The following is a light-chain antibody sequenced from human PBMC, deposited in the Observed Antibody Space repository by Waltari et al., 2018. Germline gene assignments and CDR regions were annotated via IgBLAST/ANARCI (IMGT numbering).Light chain of an antibody. J-gene: IGLJ1*01. CDR2: RDD. CDR3: AAWDDSLSVSYV. Sequence: QSVLTQPPSVSGTPGQTVTISCFGTNSNIGRNSVFWYQQLPGTAPKLLIYRDDQRPSGVPDRFSGAKSATSASLAIRGLRSEDEADYYCAAWDDSLSVSYVFGSGTKVTV. V-gene: IGLV1-47*01. CDR1: NSNIGRNS.